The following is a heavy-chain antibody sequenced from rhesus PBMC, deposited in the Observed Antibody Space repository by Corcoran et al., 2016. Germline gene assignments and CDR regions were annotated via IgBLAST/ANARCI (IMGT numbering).Heavy chain of an antibody. CDR2: ISYSGST. D-gene: IGHD1-44*01. J-gene: IGHJ5-2*02. CDR1: GGSISSSYYY. CDR3: ARQVVGTHLDV. V-gene: IGHV4-122*02. Sequence: QVQLQESGPGLVKPSETLSLTCAVSGGSISSSYYYWSWIRQAPGKGLEWIGDISYSGSTGDNPALKSRVTISRDTSKNQFSLKLSSVTAADTAVYYCARQVVGTHLDVWGRGVLVTVSS.